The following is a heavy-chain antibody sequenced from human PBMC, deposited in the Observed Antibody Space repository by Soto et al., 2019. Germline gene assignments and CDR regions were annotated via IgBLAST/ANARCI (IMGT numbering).Heavy chain of an antibody. V-gene: IGHV1-24*01. D-gene: IGHD4-4*01. CDR1: GYTLTELS. CDR3: ATVFPLTTVTSMVLSPYGMDV. CDR2: FDPEDGET. Sequence: QVQLVQSGAEVKKPGASVKVSCKVSGYTLTELSMHWVRQAPGKGLEWMGGFDPEDGETIYAQKFQGRVTMTEDTSTDTAYMELSSLRSEDTAVYYCATVFPLTTVTSMVLSPYGMDVWGQGTTVTVSS. J-gene: IGHJ6*02.